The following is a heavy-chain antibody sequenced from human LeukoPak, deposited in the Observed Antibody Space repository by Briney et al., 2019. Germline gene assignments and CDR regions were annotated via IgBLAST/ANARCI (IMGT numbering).Heavy chain of an antibody. CDR1: GSSISSSSYY. V-gene: IGHV4-39*01. CDR2: IYYSGST. CDR3: ARHQAGGPFDY. J-gene: IGHJ4*02. D-gene: IGHD6-25*01. Sequence: PSETLSLTCTVSGSSISSSSYYWGWIRQPPGKGLEWIGSIYYSGSTYYNPSLKSRVTISVDTSKNQFSLKLSSVTAADTAVYYCARHQAGGPFDYWGQGTLVTVSS.